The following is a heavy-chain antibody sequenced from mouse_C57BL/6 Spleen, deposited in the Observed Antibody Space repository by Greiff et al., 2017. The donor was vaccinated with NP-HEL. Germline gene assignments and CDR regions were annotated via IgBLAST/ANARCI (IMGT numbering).Heavy chain of an antibody. CDR2: INPNNGGT. V-gene: IGHV1-26*01. Sequence: VQLQQSGPELVKPGASVKISCKASGYTFTDYYMSWVKQSHGKSLEWIGDINPNNGGTSYNQKFKGKATLTVDKSSSTAYMELRSLTSEDSAVYYCARDYYGSMDYWGQGTSVTVSS. CDR1: GYTFTDYY. CDR3: ARDYYGSMDY. J-gene: IGHJ4*01. D-gene: IGHD1-2*01.